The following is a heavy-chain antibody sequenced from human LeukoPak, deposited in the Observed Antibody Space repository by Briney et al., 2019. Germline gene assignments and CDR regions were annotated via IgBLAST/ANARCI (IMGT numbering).Heavy chain of an antibody. Sequence: SETLSLTCAVYGGSFSGYYWSWVRQPPGKGLEWIGEINHSGSTNYNPSLKSRVTISVNTSKNQFSLKLSSVTAADTAVYYCARGPWRYYYDSSGYCDYWGQGTLVTVSS. CDR1: GGSFSGYY. V-gene: IGHV4-34*01. CDR3: ARGPWRYYYDSSGYCDY. J-gene: IGHJ4*02. CDR2: INHSGST. D-gene: IGHD3-22*01.